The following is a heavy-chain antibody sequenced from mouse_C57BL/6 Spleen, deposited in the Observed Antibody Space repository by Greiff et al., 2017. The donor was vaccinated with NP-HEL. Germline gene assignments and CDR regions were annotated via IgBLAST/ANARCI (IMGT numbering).Heavy chain of an antibody. J-gene: IGHJ1*03. CDR1: GYTFTSYW. V-gene: IGHV1-69*01. CDR2: IDPSVSYT. CDR3: ARKGSYWYFEG. Sequence: QVQLQQPGAELVMPGASVKLSCKASGYTFTSYWMHWVKQRPGQGLEWIGEIDPSVSYTNYNQKFKGQSTFTVDTSSSTAYMQLSSLTSEDSAVYYCARKGSYWYFEGWGTGTTVTVSS.